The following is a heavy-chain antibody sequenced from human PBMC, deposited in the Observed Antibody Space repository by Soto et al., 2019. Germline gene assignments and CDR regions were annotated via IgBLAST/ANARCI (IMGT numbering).Heavy chain of an antibody. CDR2: ISYDGSNK. J-gene: IGHJ6*02. Sequence: PGGSLRLSCAASGFTFSSYAMHWVRQAPGKGLEWVAVISYDGSNKYYADSVKGRFTISRGNSKNTLYLQMNSLRAEDTAVYYCARDIGTAGSPTDYYGMDVWGQGTTVTVSS. CDR1: GFTFSSYA. CDR3: ARDIGTAGSPTDYYGMDV. D-gene: IGHD1-1*01. V-gene: IGHV3-30-3*01.